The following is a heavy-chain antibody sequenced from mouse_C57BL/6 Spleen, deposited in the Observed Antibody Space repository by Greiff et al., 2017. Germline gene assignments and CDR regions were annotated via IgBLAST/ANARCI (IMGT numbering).Heavy chain of an antibody. Sequence: VQLQQPGAELVMPGASVKLSCKASGYTFTSYWMHWVKQRPGQGLEWIGEIDPSDSYTNYNQKFKGKSTLTVDKSSSTAYMQLSSLTSEDSAVYYCARSLGNYAWFAYWGQGTLVTVSA. CDR2: IDPSDSYT. CDR1: GYTFTSYW. CDR3: ARSLGNYAWFAY. J-gene: IGHJ3*01. V-gene: IGHV1-69*01. D-gene: IGHD2-1*01.